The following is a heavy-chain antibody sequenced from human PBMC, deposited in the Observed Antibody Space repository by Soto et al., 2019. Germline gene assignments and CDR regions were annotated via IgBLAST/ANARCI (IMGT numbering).Heavy chain of an antibody. CDR3: ARATGADKEDY. D-gene: IGHD3-10*01. Sequence: EVQLVESGGGLVQPGGSLRLSCSASGFIFSSYWRSWLRQAPGKGLEWVASMNEYGSERYYVDSVKGRFTISRDNAKNSLDLQMHSLRAEDTAVYYCARATGADKEDYWGQGTLVTVSS. CDR2: MNEYGSER. V-gene: IGHV3-7*04. CDR1: GFIFSSYW. J-gene: IGHJ4*02.